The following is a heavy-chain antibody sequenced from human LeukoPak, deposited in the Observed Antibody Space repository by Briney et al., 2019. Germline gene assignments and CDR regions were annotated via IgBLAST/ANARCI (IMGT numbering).Heavy chain of an antibody. CDR2: IYPGDSET. CDR1: GYSFTNYW. J-gene: IGHJ4*02. CDR3: ARRGAYSYGYCDY. V-gene: IGHV5-51*01. D-gene: IGHD5-18*01. Sequence: GESMNISCKASGYSFTNYWIGWVRQMREKGLEWMGIIYPGDSETSSSPSFHGQVTIAPDKSISTAYLQWSSLKASDTAMYYCARRGAYSYGYCDYWGQGTLVTVSS.